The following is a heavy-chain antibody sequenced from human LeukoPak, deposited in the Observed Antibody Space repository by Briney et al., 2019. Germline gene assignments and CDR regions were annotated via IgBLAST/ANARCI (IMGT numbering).Heavy chain of an antibody. D-gene: IGHD6-19*01. J-gene: IGHJ4*02. CDR3: ARALIAVAGTALDY. Sequence: SETLSLTCTVSGGSLSSGGYYWSWIRQHPGKGLEWIGYIYYSGSTYYNPSLKSRVTISVDTSKNQFSLKLSSVTAADTAVYYCARALIAVAGTALDYWGQGTLVTVSS. CDR2: IYYSGST. V-gene: IGHV4-31*03. CDR1: GGSLSSGGYY.